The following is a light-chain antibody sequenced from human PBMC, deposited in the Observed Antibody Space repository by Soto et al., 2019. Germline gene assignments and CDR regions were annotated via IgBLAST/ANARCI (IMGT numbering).Light chain of an antibody. CDR1: QTVSSNY. CDR3: QQYTGPPTT. V-gene: IGKV3-20*01. Sequence: EIILTQSPDTLSLSPGERATLSCRASQTVSSNYLAWCQQRPGQAPRLLIYGASTRAAGIPDRFSGSGSGTDFTLTITRLETEDSAVYFCQQYTGPPTTFGQGTRREIK. J-gene: IGKJ5*01. CDR2: GAS.